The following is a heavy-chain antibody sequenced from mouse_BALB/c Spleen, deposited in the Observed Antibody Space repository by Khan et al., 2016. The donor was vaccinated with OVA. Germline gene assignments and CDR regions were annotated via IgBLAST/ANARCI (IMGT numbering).Heavy chain of an antibody. CDR3: ARDHGNTYEYFDY. D-gene: IGHD1-1*01. Sequence: QVQLKESGPGLVAPSQSLSITCTVSGFSLTSYGVHWVRQPPGKGLEWLGIIWAGGSTHYNSALMSRLSISKDNSKSQVFVKMISLQTDDTAMYYCARDHGNTYEYFDYWGQGTTLTVSS. CDR1: GFSLTSYG. J-gene: IGHJ2*01. V-gene: IGHV2-9*02. CDR2: IWAGGST.